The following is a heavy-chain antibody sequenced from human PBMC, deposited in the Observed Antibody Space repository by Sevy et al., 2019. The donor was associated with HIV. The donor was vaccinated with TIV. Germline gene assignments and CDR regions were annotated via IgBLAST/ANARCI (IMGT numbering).Heavy chain of an antibody. CDR2: IKQDGSEK. D-gene: IGHD6-19*01. V-gene: IGHV3-7*03. CDR3: ARRLSSAWYFDF. Sequence: GGSLRLSCEGSGFTFSSYWMSWVRQAPGKGLEWVANIKQDGSEKYYVDSVKGRFTISRDNAKNSLYLQMNSLRAEDTAFYYCARRLSSAWYFDFWGQGTLVTVSS. J-gene: IGHJ4*02. CDR1: GFTFSSYW.